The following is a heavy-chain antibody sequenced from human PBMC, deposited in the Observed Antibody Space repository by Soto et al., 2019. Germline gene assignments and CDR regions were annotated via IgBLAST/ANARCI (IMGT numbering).Heavy chain of an antibody. D-gene: IGHD2-15*01. V-gene: IGHV4-59*01. Sequence: GKGLEWIGYISYSGSTDYNPSLKSRVTISFDASKNQISLQVRSATAADAAVYYCARDLTEYCSDGKCNGFAPLRQGSLVTVSS. J-gene: IGHJ5*02. CDR3: ARDLTEYCSDGKCNGFAP. CDR2: ISYSGST.